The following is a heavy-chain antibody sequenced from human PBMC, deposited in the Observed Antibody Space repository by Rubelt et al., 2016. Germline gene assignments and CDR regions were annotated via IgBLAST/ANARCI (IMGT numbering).Heavy chain of an antibody. J-gene: IGHJ4*02. CDR1: GGSFSGYY. Sequence: QVHLQQWGAGLLKPSETLSLTCAVYGGSFSGYYWSWIRQPPGKGLEWLGELNHSGSTNYNPSLKSRVTMSVDTSKNQFSRKRNSVTAADTAVYYCASYYFDSSGYYKFFDHWGQGTLVTVSS. D-gene: IGHD3-22*01. V-gene: IGHV4-34*02. CDR3: ASYYFDSSGYYKFFDH. CDR2: LNHSGST.